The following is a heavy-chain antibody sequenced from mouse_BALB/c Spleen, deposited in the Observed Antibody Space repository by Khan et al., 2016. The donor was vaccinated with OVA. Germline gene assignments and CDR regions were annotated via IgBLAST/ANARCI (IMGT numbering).Heavy chain of an antibody. J-gene: IGHJ4*01. D-gene: IGHD2-2*01. CDR1: GYSITSDFA. V-gene: IGHV3-2*02. Sequence: EVQLQESGPGLVKPSQSLSLTCTVTGYSITSDFAWNWVRQFPGNKLEWMGYISFSGSTSYDPSLKSRLSITRDTSKNQFFLQLRSVTTEDTATYYSTRSVYYAYAYAMDYWGQGTSVTVSS. CDR2: ISFSGST. CDR3: TRSVYYAYAYAMDY.